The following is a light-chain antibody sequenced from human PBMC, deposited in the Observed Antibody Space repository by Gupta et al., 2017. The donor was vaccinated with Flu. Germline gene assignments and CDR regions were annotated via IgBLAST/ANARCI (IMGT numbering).Light chain of an antibody. CDR3: QQYGDSPRT. CDR1: QSVSRNY. CDR2: GAS. Sequence: EIVLTQSPGTLSLSPGEGATLSCRASQSVSRNYLAWYQQKPGQAPRLLLYGASHRATGIPDRFSGRGSGTDFTLTISRLEPEDFAMYYCQQYGDSPRTLGQGTKVEIK. J-gene: IGKJ1*01. V-gene: IGKV3-20*01.